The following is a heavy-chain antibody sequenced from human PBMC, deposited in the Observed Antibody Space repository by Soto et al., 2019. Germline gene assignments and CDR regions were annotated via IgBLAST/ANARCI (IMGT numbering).Heavy chain of an antibody. J-gene: IGHJ5*02. CDR2: IYYSGST. Sequence: PSETLSLTCAVSGGSISSGGYSWSWIRQPPGKGLEWIGYIYYSGSTNYNPSLKSRVTISVDRSKNQFSLKLSSVTAADTAVYYCARLSNGDYNWFDPWGQGTLVTVSS. D-gene: IGHD4-17*01. V-gene: IGHV4-30-2*01. CDR1: GGSISSGGYS. CDR3: ARLSNGDYNWFDP.